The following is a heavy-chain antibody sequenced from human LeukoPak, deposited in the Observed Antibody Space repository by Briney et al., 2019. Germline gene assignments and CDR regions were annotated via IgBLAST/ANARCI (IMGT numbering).Heavy chain of an antibody. CDR2: ISYDGSNK. CDR1: GFTFSSYG. V-gene: IGHV3-30*18. Sequence: GGSLRLSCAASGFTFSSYGMHWVRQAPGKGLEWVAVISYDGSNKYYADSVKGRFTISRDNSKNTLYLQMNSLRAEDTAVYYCAKDLHYGSGSYQFDYWGQGTLVTVSS. J-gene: IGHJ4*02. CDR3: AKDLHYGSGSYQFDY. D-gene: IGHD3-10*01.